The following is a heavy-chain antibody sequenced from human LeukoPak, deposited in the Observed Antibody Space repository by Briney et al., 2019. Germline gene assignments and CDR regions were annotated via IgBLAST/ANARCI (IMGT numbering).Heavy chain of an antibody. CDR2: INAYNGNT. CDR3: ARRQGTTLSFDY. D-gene: IGHD1-1*01. Sequence: GASVKVSCKASGYTFSSYGFSWVRQAPGQGLEWMGWINAYNGNTNYAQNLQGRVTMTTDTSTSTAYMELRSLRSDDTAVYYCARRQGTTLSFDYWGQGTLVTVSS. CDR1: GYTFSSYG. V-gene: IGHV1-18*01. J-gene: IGHJ4*02.